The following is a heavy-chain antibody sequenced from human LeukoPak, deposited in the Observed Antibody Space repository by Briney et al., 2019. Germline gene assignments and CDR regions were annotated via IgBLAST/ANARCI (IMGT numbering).Heavy chain of an antibody. CDR3: AREQRGIAVAGIF. D-gene: IGHD6-19*01. Sequence: GGSLRLSCAASGFTFSTYAVNWVRQAPGKGLEWVSTISGSGDSTYYADSVKGRFTISRDNAKNTLYLQMNSLRAEDTAVYYCAREQRGIAVAGIFWGQGTLVTVSS. V-gene: IGHV3-23*01. CDR2: ISGSGDST. CDR1: GFTFSTYA. J-gene: IGHJ4*02.